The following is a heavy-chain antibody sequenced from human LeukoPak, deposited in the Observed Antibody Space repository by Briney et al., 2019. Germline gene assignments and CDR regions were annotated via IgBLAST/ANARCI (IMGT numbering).Heavy chain of an antibody. V-gene: IGHV1-3*01. CDR3: ARDTFGTSRPSDY. Sequence: ASVRVSCKGSGYTFTSYVMHWVRQAPGQGLEWMGWINVGNGNTEYSQRFQGRVTITRDTSANTAYMELSSLTSEDTAVYYCARDTFGTSRPSDYWGQGTLVTVSS. D-gene: IGHD2/OR15-2a*01. CDR2: INVGNGNT. CDR1: GYTFTSYV. J-gene: IGHJ4*02.